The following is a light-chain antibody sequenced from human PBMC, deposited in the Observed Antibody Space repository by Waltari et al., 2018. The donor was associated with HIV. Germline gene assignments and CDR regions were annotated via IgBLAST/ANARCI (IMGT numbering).Light chain of an antibody. CDR1: SSNIGAGYD. J-gene: IGLJ3*02. V-gene: IGLV1-40*01. CDR3: QSYDSSLSGSWV. Sequence: QSVLTQPPSVSGAPGQRVTFSCTGSSSNIGAGYDVHWYQQLPGTAPKLLIDGNNNRPSGAPDRFSGSKSGTSASLAITGLQAEDEADYYCQSYDSSLSGSWVFGGGTKLTVL. CDR2: GNN.